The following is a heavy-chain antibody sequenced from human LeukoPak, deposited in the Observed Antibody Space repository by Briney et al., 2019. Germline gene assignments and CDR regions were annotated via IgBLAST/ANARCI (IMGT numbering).Heavy chain of an antibody. V-gene: IGHV3-30*02. Sequence: QSGGSLRLSCAASGFTFITYSMHWVRQAPGKGLEWVAFIRYDGSNKYYADSVKGRFTISRDNSKNTLYLQMNSLRAEDTAVYYCAKDLTHRYDFWSGYYLDYWGQGTLVTVSS. CDR2: IRYDGSNK. CDR3: AKDLTHRYDFWSGYYLDY. D-gene: IGHD3-3*01. CDR1: GFTFITYS. J-gene: IGHJ4*02.